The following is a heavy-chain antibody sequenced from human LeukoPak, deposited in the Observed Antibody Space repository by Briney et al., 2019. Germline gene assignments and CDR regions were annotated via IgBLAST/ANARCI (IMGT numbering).Heavy chain of an antibody. Sequence: GGSLRLSCAASGFTFSSYGMHWVHQAPGKGLEWVAFIRYDGSNKYYADSVKVRFTISRDNSKNTLYLQMNSLRAEDTAVYYCAKDRGRGYSYGYADYWGQGTLVTVSS. J-gene: IGHJ4*02. CDR1: GFTFSSYG. D-gene: IGHD5-18*01. CDR2: IRYDGSNK. CDR3: AKDRGRGYSYGYADY. V-gene: IGHV3-30*02.